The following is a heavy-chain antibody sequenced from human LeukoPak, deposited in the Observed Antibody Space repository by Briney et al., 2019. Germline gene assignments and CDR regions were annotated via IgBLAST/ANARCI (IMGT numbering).Heavy chain of an antibody. CDR2: ISAYNGNT. CDR1: GYTLTSYG. J-gene: IGHJ4*02. Sequence: VASAKVSCKASGYTLTSYGISWVRQAPGQGLEWMGWISAYNGNTNYAQKLQGRVTMTTDTSTSTAYMELRSLRSYDTAVYYCARGHNDFWSGYYYFDYWGQGTLVTVSS. D-gene: IGHD3-3*01. V-gene: IGHV1-18*01. CDR3: ARGHNDFWSGYYYFDY.